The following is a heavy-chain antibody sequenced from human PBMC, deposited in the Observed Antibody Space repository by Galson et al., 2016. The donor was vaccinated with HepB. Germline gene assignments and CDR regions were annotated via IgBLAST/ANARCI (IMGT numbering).Heavy chain of an antibody. J-gene: IGHJ6*04. CDR1: GFTFDDYA. CDR2: ISWNSGSM. Sequence: SLRLSCAASGFTFDDYAMHWVRQVPGKGLEWVSGISWNSGSMGYADSVKGRFVISRDNAKKSLYLQMNSLRPEDTALYYCAKGREYYYFYGMDVWGKGTTVTVSS. V-gene: IGHV3-9*01. CDR3: AKGREYYYFYGMDV.